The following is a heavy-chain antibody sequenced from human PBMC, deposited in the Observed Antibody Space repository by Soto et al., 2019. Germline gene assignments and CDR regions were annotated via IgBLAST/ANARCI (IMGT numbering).Heavy chain of an antibody. D-gene: IGHD6-6*01. Sequence: QVQLVQSGGEVKKPGASVEVSCRTSGYMFTTYGMSWVRQAPGQGLEWMAWIRAYNGKKKYAQKFQGRVTMTTDTSTSTVSMELRNLTSDDTGTYFCARTGGGMAARPLEYWGQGTLVTVSS. CDR2: IRAYNGKK. CDR3: ARTGGGMAARPLEY. J-gene: IGHJ4*02. V-gene: IGHV1-18*04. CDR1: GYMFTTYG.